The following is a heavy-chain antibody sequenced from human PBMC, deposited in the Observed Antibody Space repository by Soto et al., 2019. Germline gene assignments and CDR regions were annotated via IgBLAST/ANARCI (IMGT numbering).Heavy chain of an antibody. D-gene: IGHD3-3*01. Sequence: PSETLSLTCTVSGGSISGHFWSWIRQPAGKRMEWIGRIYSGGSANYNPSLKSRVTMSVDTSKYQFSLTLRSVTAADTAVYCCARDNVWSGYYSFFDYWGKGSLVTVSS. V-gene: IGHV4-4*07. J-gene: IGHJ4*02. CDR2: IYSGGSA. CDR3: ARDNVWSGYYSFFDY. CDR1: GGSISGHF.